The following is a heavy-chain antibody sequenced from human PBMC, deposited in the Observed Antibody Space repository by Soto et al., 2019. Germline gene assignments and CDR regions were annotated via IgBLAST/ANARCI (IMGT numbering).Heavy chain of an antibody. J-gene: IGHJ4*02. CDR1: GGTFSSYT. CDR3: ARVSAVAGYVYFDY. CDR2: IIPILGIA. Sequence: ASMKVSCKASGGTFSSYTISWVRQAPGQGLEWMGRIIPILGIANYAQKFQGRVTITADKSTSTAYMELSSLRSEDTAVYYCARVSAVAGYVYFDYWGQGTLVTVSS. V-gene: IGHV1-69*02. D-gene: IGHD6-19*01.